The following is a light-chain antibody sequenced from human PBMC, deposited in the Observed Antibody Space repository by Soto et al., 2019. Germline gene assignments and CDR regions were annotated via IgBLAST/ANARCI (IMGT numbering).Light chain of an antibody. CDR1: TSNIASNS. V-gene: IGLV1-44*01. CDR3: ASWDDTLNGV. J-gene: IGLJ3*02. CDR2: SNN. Sequence: QPVLTQPPSVSGTPGQRVTISCSGSTSNIASNSVNWYQQYPGTAPKLLIYSNNQRPSGVPVRFSGSKSGTSASLAISGLQSEDEADYYCASWDDTLNGVFGGGTKLTVL.